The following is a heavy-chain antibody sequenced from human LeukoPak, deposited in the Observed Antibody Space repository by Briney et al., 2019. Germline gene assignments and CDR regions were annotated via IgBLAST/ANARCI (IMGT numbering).Heavy chain of an antibody. CDR1: GGSISSGGYS. J-gene: IGHJ5*02. Sequence: SQTLSLTCAVSGGSISSGGYSWSWIRQPPGKGLEWIGYIYHSGSTYYNPSLKSRVTISVDRSKNQFSLKLSSVTAADTAVYYCARVGYSYGFRWFDPWGQGTLVTVSS. V-gene: IGHV4-30-2*01. D-gene: IGHD5-18*01. CDR3: ARVGYSYGFRWFDP. CDR2: IYHSGST.